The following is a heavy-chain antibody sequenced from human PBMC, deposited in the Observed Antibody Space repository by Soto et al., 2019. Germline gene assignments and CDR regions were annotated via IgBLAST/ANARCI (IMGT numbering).Heavy chain of an antibody. J-gene: IGHJ6*02. CDR1: GFTFSSYE. D-gene: IGHD1-7*01. CDR2: ISSSGSTI. CDR3: ARVPLTGTTWGMDV. Sequence: GGSLRLSCAASGFTFSSYEMNWVRQAPGKGLEWVSYISSSGSTIYYADSVKGRFTISRDNAKNSLYLQMNSLRAEDTAVYYCARVPLTGTTWGMDVWGQGTTVTAP. V-gene: IGHV3-48*03.